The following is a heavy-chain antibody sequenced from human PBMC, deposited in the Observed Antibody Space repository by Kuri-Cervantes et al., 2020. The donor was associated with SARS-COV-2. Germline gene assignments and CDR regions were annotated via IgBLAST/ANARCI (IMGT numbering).Heavy chain of an antibody. V-gene: IGHV3-23*01. CDR2: ISYSGENT. CDR1: AFTFNNYG. D-gene: IGHD5-12*01. CDR3: AKGSRRSVASLIFDC. Sequence: GGSLRLSCAASAFTFNNYGMSWVRQAPGKGLEWVAIISYSGENTYYADSVKGRFTISRDNSKNTVYLQMNSLRAEDTAIYHCAKGSRRSVASLIFDCWGQGTLVTVSS. J-gene: IGHJ4*02.